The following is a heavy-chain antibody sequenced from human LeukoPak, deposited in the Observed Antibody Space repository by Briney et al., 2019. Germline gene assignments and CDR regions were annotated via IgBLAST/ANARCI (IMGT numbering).Heavy chain of an antibody. Sequence: SVKVSCKASGGTSSDYAINWVRQAPGQGLEWMGGIFPISGPTDYAQKFQGRVTITADESTNTVYMELSSLRSEDTAVYYCARENWVPPYYYFGMDVWGPGTTVTVPS. V-gene: IGHV1-69*13. J-gene: IGHJ6*02. CDR3: ARENWVPPYYYFGMDV. CDR1: GGTSSDYA. CDR2: IFPISGPT. D-gene: IGHD7-27*01.